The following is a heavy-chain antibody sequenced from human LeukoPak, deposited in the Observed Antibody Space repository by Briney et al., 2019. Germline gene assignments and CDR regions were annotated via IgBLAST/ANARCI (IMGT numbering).Heavy chain of an antibody. J-gene: IGHJ3*02. CDR2: IYYSGST. V-gene: IGHV4-59*08. Sequence: NPSETLSLTCSVSGASINTYYWSWIRQPPGKGLEWIGYIYYSGSTNYNPSLKSRVTISLDRSESRFSLKLSSVTAADTAVYYCARHRVQLERRSAFDIWGQGTMLTVSS. CDR3: ARHRVQLERRSAFDI. D-gene: IGHD1-1*01. CDR1: GASINTYY.